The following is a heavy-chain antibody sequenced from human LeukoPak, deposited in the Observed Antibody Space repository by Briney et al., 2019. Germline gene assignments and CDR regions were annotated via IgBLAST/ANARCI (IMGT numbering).Heavy chain of an antibody. D-gene: IGHD2-2*02. CDR2: MNPNSGNT. J-gene: IGHJ3*02. Sequence: ASVKVSCKASGYTFTSYDINWVRQATGQGLEWMGWMNPNSGNTGYAQKFQGRVTITRDTSISTAYMELSRLRSDDTAVYYCASRYCSSTSCYSAFDIWGQGTMVTVSS. CDR3: ASRYCSSTSCYSAFDI. CDR1: GYTFTSYD. V-gene: IGHV1-8*03.